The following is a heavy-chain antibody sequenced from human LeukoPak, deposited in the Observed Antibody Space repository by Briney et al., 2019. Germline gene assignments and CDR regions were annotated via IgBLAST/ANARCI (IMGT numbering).Heavy chain of an antibody. CDR2: ISSSSSYI. V-gene: IGHV3-21*04. J-gene: IGHJ4*02. Sequence: GGSLRLSCAASGLTFSSYSMNWVRQAPGKGLEWVSSISSSSSYIYYADSVKGRFTISRDNSKNTLYLQMNSLRAEDTAVYYCAKGPLYDFWGQGTLVTVSS. CDR3: AKGPLYDF. CDR1: GLTFSSYS.